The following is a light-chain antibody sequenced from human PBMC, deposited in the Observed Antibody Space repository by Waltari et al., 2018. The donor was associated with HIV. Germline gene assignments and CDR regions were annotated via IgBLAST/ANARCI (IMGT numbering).Light chain of an antibody. V-gene: IGKV1-12*01. Sequence: DIQMTQSPSSVSASVGDRVTLTCRATQDISTWLAWYQQKSGKAPRLLISGASNLEPGVPSRFSGSGSGTSFSLTITSLQAEDFAIYYCQQTNSFPFTFGQGTRLQMK. CDR2: GAS. CDR3: QQTNSFPFT. J-gene: IGKJ5*01. CDR1: QDISTW.